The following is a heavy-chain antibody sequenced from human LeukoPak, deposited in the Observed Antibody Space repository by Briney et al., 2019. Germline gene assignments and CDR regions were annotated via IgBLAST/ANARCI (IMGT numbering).Heavy chain of an antibody. Sequence: GGSLRLSCAASGFTFSSYSMNWVRQAPGKGLEWVSSIWSSSSYIYYADSVKGRFTISRDNSKNSLYLQMNSLRAEDTAVYYCEREYDFWSGYNYYMEVWGKGTTVTVSS. D-gene: IGHD3-3*01. CDR2: IWSSSSYI. J-gene: IGHJ6*03. CDR3: EREYDFWSGYNYYMEV. V-gene: IGHV3-21*01. CDR1: GFTFSSYS.